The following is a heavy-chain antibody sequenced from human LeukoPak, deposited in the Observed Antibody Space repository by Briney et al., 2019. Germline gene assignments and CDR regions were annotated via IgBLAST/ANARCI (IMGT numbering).Heavy chain of an antibody. CDR2: IRYDGSNK. D-gene: IGHD2-2*02. CDR3: AKDLGGYCSSTSCYNAFDI. Sequence: PGGSLRLSCAASGFTFSSYGMHWVRQAPGKGLEWVAFIRYDGSNKYYADSVKGRFTISRDNSKNTLYLQMNSLRAEDTAVYYCAKDLGGYCSSTSCYNAFDIWGQGQWSPSLQ. J-gene: IGHJ3*02. CDR1: GFTFSSYG. V-gene: IGHV3-30*02.